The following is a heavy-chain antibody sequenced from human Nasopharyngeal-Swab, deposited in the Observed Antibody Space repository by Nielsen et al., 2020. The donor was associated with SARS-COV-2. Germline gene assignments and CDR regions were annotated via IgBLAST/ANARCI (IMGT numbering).Heavy chain of an antibody. Sequence: GESLKISCAASGFTFSSYSMNWVRQAPGKGLEWVSYISSSSSTIYYADSVKGRFTISRDNAKSSLYLQMNSLRDEDTAVYYCARDPPRRITMIVDEVRPWGQGTLVTVSS. CDR2: ISSSSSTI. V-gene: IGHV3-48*02. CDR1: GFTFSSYS. J-gene: IGHJ5*02. D-gene: IGHD3-22*01. CDR3: ARDPPRRITMIVDEVRP.